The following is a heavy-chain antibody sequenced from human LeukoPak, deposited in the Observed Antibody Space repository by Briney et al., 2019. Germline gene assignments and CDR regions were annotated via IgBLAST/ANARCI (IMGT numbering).Heavy chain of an antibody. CDR2: IYYSGST. Sequence: SETLSLTCTVSGGSISSGGYYWSWIRQHPGKGLEWIGYIYYSGSTYYNPSLKSRVTISVDTSKNQFSLKLSSVTAADTAEYYCARDINKNDYGETGWFDPWGQGTLVTVSS. CDR1: GGSISSGGYY. D-gene: IGHD4-17*01. J-gene: IGHJ5*02. CDR3: ARDINKNDYGETGWFDP. V-gene: IGHV4-31*03.